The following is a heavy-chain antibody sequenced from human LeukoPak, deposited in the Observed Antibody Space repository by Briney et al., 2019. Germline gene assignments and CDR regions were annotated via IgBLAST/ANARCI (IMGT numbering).Heavy chain of an antibody. Sequence: SETLSLTCTLSGGSISYYYWTWIRQSPGKGLEWIGQIYYTGSTYYNPSLKRRVTISVDTYRNQFSLNLTSVTAADTAVYYCARGGTYNDILSFDPWGQGILVTVSS. J-gene: IGHJ5*02. V-gene: IGHV4-59*01. CDR3: ARGGTYNDILSFDP. D-gene: IGHD3-9*01. CDR2: IYYTGST. CDR1: GGSISYYY.